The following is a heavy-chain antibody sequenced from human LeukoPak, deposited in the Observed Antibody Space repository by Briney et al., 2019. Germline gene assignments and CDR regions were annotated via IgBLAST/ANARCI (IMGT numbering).Heavy chain of an antibody. CDR3: ARARYSSLDRLDY. D-gene: IGHD6-13*01. Sequence: GGSLRLSCAASGFTFSSYAMHWVRQAPGKGLEWVAVISYDGSNKYYADSVKGRFTISRDNSKSTLYLQMNSLRAEDTAVYYCARARYSSLDRLDYWGQGTLVTVSS. V-gene: IGHV3-30*04. CDR1: GFTFSSYA. J-gene: IGHJ4*02. CDR2: ISYDGSNK.